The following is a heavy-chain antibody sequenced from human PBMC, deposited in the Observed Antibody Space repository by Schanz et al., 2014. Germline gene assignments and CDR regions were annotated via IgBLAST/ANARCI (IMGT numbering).Heavy chain of an antibody. CDR3: ARDLEGYDGGGGGFGP. J-gene: IGHJ5*02. CDR2: INTGSGDT. V-gene: IGHV1-3*04. D-gene: IGHD2-21*01. Sequence: QVQLVQSGAEVKRPGASVKVSCKASEYSFTSYSMHWVRQAPGQRLEWMGWINTGSGDTKYSQNFQGRVTITRDTSASTAYMELSSLRSEDTAVYYCARDLEGYDGGGGGFGPWGQGTLVTVSS. CDR1: EYSFTSYS.